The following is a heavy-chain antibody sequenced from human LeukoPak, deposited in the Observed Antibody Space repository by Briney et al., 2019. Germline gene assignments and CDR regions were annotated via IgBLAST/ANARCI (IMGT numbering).Heavy chain of an antibody. CDR2: IKEDGSRQ. CDR3: AKAPPTWEGDWFDP. D-gene: IGHD1-26*01. V-gene: IGHV3-7*03. Sequence: GGSLRLSCAASGFTFSNAWMSWVRQAPGKGLEWVANIKEDGSRQYYVDSVKGRFTISRDNAKNSLYLQMNSLRAEDTAVYYCAKAPPTWEGDWFDPWGQGTLVTVSS. J-gene: IGHJ5*02. CDR1: GFTFSNAW.